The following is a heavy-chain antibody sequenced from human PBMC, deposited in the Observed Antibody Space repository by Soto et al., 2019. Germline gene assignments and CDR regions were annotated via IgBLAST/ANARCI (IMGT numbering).Heavy chain of an antibody. CDR2: IWADGSNK. CDR3: ATWGRYCGLYACTNYYYATDV. CDR1: GFTFRDYG. V-gene: IGHV3-33*01. D-gene: IGHD2-21*01. J-gene: IGHJ6*02. Sequence: QVQLVESGGGVVQPGGSLRLSCAASGFTFRDYGMHWVRQAPGKGLEWVAVIWADGSNKYYADSVKGRCTISRDNSKNTLFLQMDSLRAEDTAIYYCATWGRYCGLYACTNYYYATDVWGQGTTVTVSS.